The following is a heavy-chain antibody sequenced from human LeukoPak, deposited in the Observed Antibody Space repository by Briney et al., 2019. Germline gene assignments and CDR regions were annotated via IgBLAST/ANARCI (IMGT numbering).Heavy chain of an antibody. J-gene: IGHJ5*02. CDR2: ISSSSSYI. D-gene: IGHD3-3*01. Sequence: GGSLRLSCAASGYTFSSYSMNWVCQAPGKGLEWVSSISSSSSYIYYADSVKGRFTISRDNSKNTLYLQMNSLRAEDTAVYYCARIFGDGNWFDPWGQGTLVTVSS. CDR1: GYTFSSYS. V-gene: IGHV3-21*04. CDR3: ARIFGDGNWFDP.